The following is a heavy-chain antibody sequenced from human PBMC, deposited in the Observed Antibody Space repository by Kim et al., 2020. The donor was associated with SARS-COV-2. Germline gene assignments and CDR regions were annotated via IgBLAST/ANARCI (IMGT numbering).Heavy chain of an antibody. CDR3: AASPGDSSGYHDY. D-gene: IGHD3-22*01. J-gene: IGHJ4*02. Sequence: YGQKFQERVTIPRDMSTSTAYMGLSSLRSEDTAVYYCAASPGDSSGYHDYWGQGTLVTVSS. V-gene: IGHV1-58*01.